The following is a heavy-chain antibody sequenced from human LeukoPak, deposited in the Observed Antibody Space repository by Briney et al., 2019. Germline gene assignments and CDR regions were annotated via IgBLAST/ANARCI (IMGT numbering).Heavy chain of an antibody. CDR2: INAGNGNT. CDR3: AGVSDDSGWNFDY. J-gene: IGHJ4*02. CDR1: GYTFTSYA. V-gene: IGHV1-3*01. Sequence: ASVKVSCKASGYTFTSYAMHWVRQAPGQRLEWMGWINAGNGNTKYSQKFQGRVTITRDTSASTAYMELSSLRSEDTAVYYCAGVSDDSGWNFDYWGQGTLVTVSS. D-gene: IGHD6-19*01.